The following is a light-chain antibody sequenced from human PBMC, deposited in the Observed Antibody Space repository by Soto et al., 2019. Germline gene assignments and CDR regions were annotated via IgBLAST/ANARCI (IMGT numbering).Light chain of an antibody. J-gene: IGKJ4*01. CDR1: QGISNF. CDR3: QQVDVYPST. V-gene: IGKV1-9*01. CDR2: AAS. Sequence: IQLTQSPSSLSASVGDRVTITGRASQGISNFLAWYQQKPGKAPNLLVYAASTLQSGVPSRFSGGGSGTEFTLTINRLQPEDFATYYCQQVDVYPSTFGGGTKMDI.